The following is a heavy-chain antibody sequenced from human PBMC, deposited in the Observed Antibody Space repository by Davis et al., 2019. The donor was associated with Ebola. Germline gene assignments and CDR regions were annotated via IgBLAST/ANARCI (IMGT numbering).Heavy chain of an antibody. Sequence: GGSLRLSCAASGFIFSSYGMHWVRQVPGKGLEWVAVILYDGSKKDYADSVKGRFTISRDNSKNTLYLQMNSLRVEDTAVYYCAKDPTWDKVLVAAARPGYYYAMDVWGQGTTVTVSS. J-gene: IGHJ6*02. D-gene: IGHD2-2*01. CDR3: AKDPTWDKVLVAAARPGYYYAMDV. CDR1: GFIFSSYG. V-gene: IGHV3-30*18. CDR2: ILYDGSKK.